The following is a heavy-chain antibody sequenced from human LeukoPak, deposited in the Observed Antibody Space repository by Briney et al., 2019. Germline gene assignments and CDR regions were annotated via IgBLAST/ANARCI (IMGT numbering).Heavy chain of an antibody. D-gene: IGHD3-9*01. V-gene: IGHV4-39*01. Sequence: SETLSLTCTVSGGSISSSSYYWGWISQTPGKGLEWIGSNYYSGSTYYNPSLKSRVTISVDTSKNQFSLKLSSVTAANTAVYYCARGNIRYSDWLFDYWAQGPLVTVSS. J-gene: IGHJ4*02. CDR2: NYYSGST. CDR3: ARGNIRYSDWLFDY. CDR1: GGSISSSSYY.